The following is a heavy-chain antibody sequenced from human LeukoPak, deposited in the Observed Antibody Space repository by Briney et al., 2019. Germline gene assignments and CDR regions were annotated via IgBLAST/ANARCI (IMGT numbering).Heavy chain of an antibody. CDR3: AKLRGREVVDY. CDR2: IHPADSET. Sequence: GESLKISCKGSGFDFTVHWIAWVRQMPGKGLELMGIIHPADSETVYSPSFQGQVTISADKSITTAYLQWSGLKASDTAMYYCAKLRGREVVDYWGQGTLVTVSS. CDR1: GFDFTVHW. V-gene: IGHV5-51*01. J-gene: IGHJ4*02. D-gene: IGHD3-10*01.